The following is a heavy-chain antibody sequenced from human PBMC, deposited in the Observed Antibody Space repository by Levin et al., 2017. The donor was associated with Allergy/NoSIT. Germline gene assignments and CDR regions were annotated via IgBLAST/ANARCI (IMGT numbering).Heavy chain of an antibody. V-gene: IGHV4-59*01. CDR2: IYYSGST. CDR3: AREGGTYCGGDCEFDY. D-gene: IGHD2-21*02. Sequence: SPTLSLTCTVSGGSISSSYWSWIRQPPGKGLEWIGYIYYSGSTNYNPSLKSRVTISVDTSKNQFSLKLSSVTAADTAVYYCAREGGTYCGGDCEFDYWGQGTLVTVSS. J-gene: IGHJ4*02. CDR1: GGSISSSY.